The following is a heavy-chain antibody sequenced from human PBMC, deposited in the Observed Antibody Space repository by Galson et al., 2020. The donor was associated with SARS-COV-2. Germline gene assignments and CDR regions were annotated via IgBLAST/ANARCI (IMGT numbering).Heavy chain of an antibody. CDR1: GFTFTDHA. J-gene: IGHJ4*02. V-gene: IGHV3-33*01. CDR2: IWYDGSNK. CDR3: ARDGQYSSGWALDY. D-gene: IGHD6-19*01. Sequence: GESLKISCAASGFTFTDHAMHWVRQAPGKGLEWVAQIWYDGSNKYYVDSVKGRFTISRDDSENTVYLQMNNLRVEDTAVYYCARDGQYSSGWALDYWGQGTLVTVSS.